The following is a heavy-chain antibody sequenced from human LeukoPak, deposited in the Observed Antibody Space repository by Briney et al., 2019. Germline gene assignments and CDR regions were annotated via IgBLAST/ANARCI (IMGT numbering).Heavy chain of an antibody. CDR3: ARDPSLDYYDTSAYFDY. J-gene: IGHJ4*02. CDR1: GFTFSSYT. V-gene: IGHV3-21*01. D-gene: IGHD3-22*01. CDR2: ITSTSTYI. Sequence: PGGFLRLSCAASGFTFSSYTMGWVRQTPGKGLEWVSSITSTSTYIYYADSVKGRFTISRDNAKNSLYLHMNTLRADDTAVYYCARDPSLDYYDTSAYFDYWGLGTLITVSS.